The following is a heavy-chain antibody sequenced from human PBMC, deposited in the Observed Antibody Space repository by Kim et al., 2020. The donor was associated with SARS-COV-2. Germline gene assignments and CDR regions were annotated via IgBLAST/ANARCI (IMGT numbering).Heavy chain of an antibody. CDR3: ARDLMFASHDSGSYYGGYGMDV. V-gene: IGHV1-2*02. Sequence: ASVKVSCKASGYTFTGYYMHWVRQAPGQGLEWMGWINPNSGGTNYAQKFQGRVTMTRDTSISTAYMELSRLRSDDTAVYYCARDLMFASHDSGSYYGGYGMDVWGQGTTVTVSS. D-gene: IGHD1-26*01. CDR2: INPNSGGT. CDR1: GYTFTGYY. J-gene: IGHJ6*02.